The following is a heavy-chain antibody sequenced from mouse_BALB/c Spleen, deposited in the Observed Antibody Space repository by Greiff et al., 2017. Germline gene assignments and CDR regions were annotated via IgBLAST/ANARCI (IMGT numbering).Heavy chain of an antibody. J-gene: IGHJ4*01. CDR1: GFTFSSYA. CDR2: ISSGGSYT. D-gene: IGHD2-14*01. V-gene: IGHV5-9-4*01. Sequence: EVQLVESGGGLVKPGGSLKLSCAASGFTFSSYAMSWVRQSPEKRLEWVAEISSGGSYTYYPDTVTGRFTISRDNAKNTLYPEMSSLRSEDTAMYYCARYRYDDDSMDYWGQGTSVTVSS. CDR3: ARYRYDDDSMDY.